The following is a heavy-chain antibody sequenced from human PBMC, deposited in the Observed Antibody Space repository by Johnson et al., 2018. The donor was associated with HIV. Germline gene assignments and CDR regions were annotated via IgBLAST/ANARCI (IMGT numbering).Heavy chain of an antibody. D-gene: IGHD6-19*01. V-gene: IGHV3-30*02. J-gene: IGHJ3*02. Sequence: QVQLVESGGGVVQPGGSLRLSCPTSGFSFSTYGMHWVRQAPGMGLAWVTFIRNDGHNQYYSDSVTGRFTISRYNSKNTMYLQMNSLRADDTAMYYCAKGFSGWPHDAFDIWGQGTMVSVSS. CDR2: IRNDGHNQ. CDR1: GFSFSTYG. CDR3: AKGFSGWPHDAFDI.